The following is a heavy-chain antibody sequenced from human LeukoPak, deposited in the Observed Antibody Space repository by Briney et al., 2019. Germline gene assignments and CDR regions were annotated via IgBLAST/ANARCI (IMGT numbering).Heavy chain of an antibody. CDR3: ARGGPSIVALENDAFDI. CDR2: ISSNGGST. CDR1: GFTFSSYA. D-gene: IGHD3-10*01. J-gene: IGHJ3*02. Sequence: PGGSLRLSCAASGFTFSSYAMHWVRQAPGKGLEYVSAISSNGGSTYYANSVKGRFTISRDNSKNTLYLQMGSLRAEDMAVYYCARGGPSIVALENDAFDIWGQGTMVTVSS. V-gene: IGHV3-64*01.